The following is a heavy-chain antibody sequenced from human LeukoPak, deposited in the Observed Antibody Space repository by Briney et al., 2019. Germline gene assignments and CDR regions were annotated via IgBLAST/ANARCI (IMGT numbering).Heavy chain of an antibody. V-gene: IGHV3-23*01. D-gene: IGHD1-26*01. CDR3: AKVSAWAMVGATYFDY. Sequence: GGSERLSCAASGFTFSSYAMSWVRQAPGKGLEWVSSISGNSGSTYYADSVKGRFTISRDNSKNTVYLQMNSLRAEDTAVYYCAKVSAWAMVGATYFDYWGQGPLVIV. J-gene: IGHJ4*02. CDR2: ISGNSGST. CDR1: GFTFSSYA.